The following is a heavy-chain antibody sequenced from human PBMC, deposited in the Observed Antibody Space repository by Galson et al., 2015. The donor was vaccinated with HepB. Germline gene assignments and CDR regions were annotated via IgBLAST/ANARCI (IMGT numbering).Heavy chain of an antibody. CDR3: TRLVAGNYVGY. J-gene: IGHJ4*02. Sequence: SLRLSCAASGFTFSGSAMHWVRQASGKGLEWVGRIRSKANSYATAYAASVKGRFTISRDDSKNTAYLQMNSLKTEDTAVYYCTRLVAGNYVGYWGQGTLVTVSS. CDR2: IRSKANSYAT. D-gene: IGHD6-19*01. CDR1: GFTFSGSA. V-gene: IGHV3-73*01.